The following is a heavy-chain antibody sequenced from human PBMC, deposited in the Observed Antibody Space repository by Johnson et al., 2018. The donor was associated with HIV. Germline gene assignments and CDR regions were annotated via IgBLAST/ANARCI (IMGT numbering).Heavy chain of an antibody. D-gene: IGHD2-15*01. Sequence: QVQLVESGGGLVQPGGSLRLSCAASGFSVSSKYMSWVRQAPGKGLEWVSYISSSGSTIYYADSVKGRFTISRDNAKNSLYLQMNSLRAEDTALYYCARAPGGSPRAAFDIWGQGTMVTVSS. J-gene: IGHJ3*02. CDR3: ARAPGGSPRAAFDI. CDR2: ISSSGSTI. V-gene: IGHV3-11*01. CDR1: GFSVSSKY.